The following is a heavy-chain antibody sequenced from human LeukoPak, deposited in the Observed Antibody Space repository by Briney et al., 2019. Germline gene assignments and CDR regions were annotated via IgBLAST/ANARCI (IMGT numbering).Heavy chain of an antibody. D-gene: IGHD3-22*01. CDR3: ARNYYEDAFDI. CDR2: IYYSGST. J-gene: IGHJ3*02. V-gene: IGHV4-59*08. Sequence: SETLSLTCTVSGGSISSYYWSWIQQPPGKGLEWIGYIYYSGSTNYNPSLKSRVTISVDTSKNQFSLKLSSVTAADTAVYYCARNYYEDAFDIWGQGTMVTVSS. CDR1: GGSISSYY.